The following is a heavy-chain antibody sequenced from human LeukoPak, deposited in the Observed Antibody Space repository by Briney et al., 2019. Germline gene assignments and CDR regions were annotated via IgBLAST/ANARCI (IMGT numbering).Heavy chain of an antibody. CDR3: AKDQSGSGGHNNDAFDI. D-gene: IGHD3-16*01. CDR1: GVSINNYY. J-gene: IGHJ3*02. CDR2: VYASGSF. V-gene: IGHV4-4*07. Sequence: PSETLTLTCTASGVSINNYYWNWIRQPPGKGLEWIGRVYASGSFRYNPFFNSRGTMSVDASQHLVSLKVTSATAADSAVDFCAKDQSGSGGHNNDAFDIWGHGTMVTVSS.